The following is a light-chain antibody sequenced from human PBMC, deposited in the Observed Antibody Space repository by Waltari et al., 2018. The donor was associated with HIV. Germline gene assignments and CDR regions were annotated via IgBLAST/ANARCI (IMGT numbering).Light chain of an antibody. CDR2: EVS. J-gene: IGLJ1*01. CDR1: SSDVGGSNY. CDR3: SSYTSSSTRV. Sequence: SALTQPASVSGSPGQSITISCTGTSSDVGGSNYVSWYQQHPGKAPKLMIYEVSNRHSGVSNRFSGSKSGNTASLTISGLQAEDEADYYCSSYTSSSTRVFGTGTKVTVL. V-gene: IGLV2-14*01.